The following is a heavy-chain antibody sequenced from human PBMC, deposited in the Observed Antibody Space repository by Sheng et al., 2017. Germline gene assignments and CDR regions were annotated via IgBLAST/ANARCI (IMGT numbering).Heavy chain of an antibody. D-gene: IGHD1-26*01. CDR2: INHSGST. CDR3: ARRIVGATPFDY. J-gene: IGHJ4*02. CDR1: GGSFSGYY. Sequence: QVQLQQWGAGLLKPSETLSLTCAVYGGSFSGYYWSWIRQPPGKGLEWIGEINHSGSTNYNPSLKSRVTISVDTSKNQFSLKLSSVTAADTAVYYCARRIVGATPFDYWGQGTLVTVSS. V-gene: IGHV4-34*01.